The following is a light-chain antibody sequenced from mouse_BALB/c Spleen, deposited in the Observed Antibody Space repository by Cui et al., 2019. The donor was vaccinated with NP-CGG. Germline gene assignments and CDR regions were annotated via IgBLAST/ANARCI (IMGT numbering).Light chain of an antibody. V-gene: IGLV1*01. CDR2: GTN. Sequence: QAVVTQESALTTSPGETVTLTCRSSTGAVTTSNSANWVQEKPDHLFTGLIGGTNNRAPGVPARFSGSLIGDKAALTITGAQTEDEAIYFCALWYSNHWVFGGGTKNDCP. CDR3: ALWYSNHWV. J-gene: IGLJ1*01. CDR1: TGAVTTSNS.